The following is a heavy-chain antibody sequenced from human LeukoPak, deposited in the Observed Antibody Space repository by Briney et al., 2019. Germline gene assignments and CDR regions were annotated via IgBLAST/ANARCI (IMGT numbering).Heavy chain of an antibody. Sequence: GGSLRLSCAASGFTFSSYWMSWVRQGPGKGLEWGANIKQDGSEKYYVDSVKGRFTISRDNAKNSLYLQMNSLRAEDTAVYYCARGRGRHYDFWSGYYPPTVYYYMDVWGKGTTVTVSS. V-gene: IGHV3-7*01. D-gene: IGHD3-3*01. CDR2: IKQDGSEK. CDR1: GFTFSSYW. CDR3: ARGRGRHYDFWSGYYPPTVYYYMDV. J-gene: IGHJ6*03.